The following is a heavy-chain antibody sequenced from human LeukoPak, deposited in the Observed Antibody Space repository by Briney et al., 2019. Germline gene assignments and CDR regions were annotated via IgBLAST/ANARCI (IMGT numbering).Heavy chain of an antibody. Sequence: SETLSLTCTVSGGSISSGGYYWSWIRQHPGKGLEWIGYIYYSGSTCYNPSLKSRVTISVDTSKNQFSLKLSSVTAADTAVYYCARVFRTRYCSSTSCLEDYYYYMDVWGKGTTVTVSS. CDR1: GGSISSGGYY. CDR2: IYYSGST. CDR3: ARVFRTRYCSSTSCLEDYYYYMDV. J-gene: IGHJ6*03. D-gene: IGHD2-2*01. V-gene: IGHV4-31*03.